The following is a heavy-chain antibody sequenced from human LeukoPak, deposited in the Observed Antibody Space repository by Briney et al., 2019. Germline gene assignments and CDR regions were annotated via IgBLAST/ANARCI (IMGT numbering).Heavy chain of an antibody. D-gene: IGHD2-21*01. CDR3: ASEFHY. Sequence: SETLSLTCIVSGGSISSSIYYWAWVRQPPGKGLEWIGTVFYNGATQYSPSLRSRVTISLDTSKNQFSLKLNSVTAADTAVYYCASEFHYWGQGTLVTVSS. CDR2: VFYNGAT. V-gene: IGHV4-39*07. CDR1: GGSISSSIYY. J-gene: IGHJ4*02.